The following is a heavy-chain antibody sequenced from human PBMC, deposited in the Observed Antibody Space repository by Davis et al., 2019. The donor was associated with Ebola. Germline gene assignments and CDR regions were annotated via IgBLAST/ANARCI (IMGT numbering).Heavy chain of an antibody. J-gene: IGHJ4*02. CDR2: IKQDGSEK. Sequence: GESLKISCAASGFTFSSYWMSWVRQAPGKGLEWVANIKQDGSEKYYVDSVKGRFTISRDNAKNSLYLQMNSLRAEDTAVYYCARSNDYGDYVGWLDYWGQGTLVTVSS. CDR1: GFTFSSYW. D-gene: IGHD4-17*01. CDR3: ARSNDYGDYVGWLDY. V-gene: IGHV3-7*01.